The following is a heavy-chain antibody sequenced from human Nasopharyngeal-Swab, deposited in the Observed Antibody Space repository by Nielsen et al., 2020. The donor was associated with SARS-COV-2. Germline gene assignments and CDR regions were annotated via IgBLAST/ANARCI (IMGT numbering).Heavy chain of an antibody. CDR2: VNAANGNT. CDR1: GYTFTSYV. D-gene: IGHD2-15*01. Sequence: ASVKVSCKAYGYTFTSYVMHWVRQAPGQSLEWMGWVNAANGNTKYSQKFRDRVTIVRETSAKIAYMELSSLRSEDTAAYYCARDRSVGYCSGGSCYSGFDQWGQGTLVTVSS. V-gene: IGHV1-3*01. CDR3: ARDRSVGYCSGGSCYSGFDQ. J-gene: IGHJ5*02.